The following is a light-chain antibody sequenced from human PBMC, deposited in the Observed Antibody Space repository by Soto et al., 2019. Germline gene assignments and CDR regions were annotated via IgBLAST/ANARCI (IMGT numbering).Light chain of an antibody. CDR3: QQYHDRWT. CDR1: QSVSSTY. J-gene: IGKJ1*01. V-gene: IGKV3-15*01. CDR2: GAS. Sequence: ETVLTQSPGTLSLSPGERATLSCSASQSVSSTYLGWYQQKPGQAPRLFIYGASTRATGVPARFSGSGSGTEFTLAISSLQSEDFAVYFCQQYHDRWTFGQGTKVDIK.